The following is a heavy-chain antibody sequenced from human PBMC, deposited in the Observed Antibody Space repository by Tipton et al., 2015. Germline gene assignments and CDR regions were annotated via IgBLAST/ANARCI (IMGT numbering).Heavy chain of an antibody. D-gene: IGHD3-3*01. V-gene: IGHV1-18*01. J-gene: IGHJ4*02. Sequence: QVQLVQSGGEVKKPGASVRVSCRASGYTFSTYGISWVRQAPGQGLEWLGSISVNSGETDYALNLQGRVSLRTDTSTSIAYLDLRSLRSDDTAVYFCVRDRTEETTSGVVITNYFDYWGQGTLITVSS. CDR3: VRDRTEETTSGVVITNYFDY. CDR1: GYTFSTYG. CDR2: ISVNSGET.